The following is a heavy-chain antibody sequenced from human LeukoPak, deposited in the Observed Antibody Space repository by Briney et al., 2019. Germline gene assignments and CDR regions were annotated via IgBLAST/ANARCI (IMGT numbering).Heavy chain of an antibody. CDR1: GYTFTGYY. Sequence: ASVKVSCKASGYTFTGYYMHWVRQAPGQGLEWMGRINPNSGGTNYAQKFQGRVTMTRDTSISTAYMELSRLRSDDTAVYYCARTDPHSGYDGSNFDYWGQGTLVTVSS. CDR3: ARTDPHSGYDGSNFDY. D-gene: IGHD5-12*01. J-gene: IGHJ4*02. V-gene: IGHV1-2*06. CDR2: INPNSGGT.